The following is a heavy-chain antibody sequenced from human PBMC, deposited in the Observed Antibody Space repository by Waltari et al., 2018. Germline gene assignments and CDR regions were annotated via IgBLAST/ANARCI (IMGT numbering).Heavy chain of an antibody. J-gene: IGHJ6*03. D-gene: IGHD5-12*01. Sequence: QVQLVQSGAEVKKPGSSVKVSCKASGGTFSSYAISWVRQAPGQGLEWMGGIIPIFGTANYAQKFQGRVTITADEATSTAYMELSSLRSEDTAVYYCARDRGGYDPAGYYYYYYMDVWGKGTTVTVSS. V-gene: IGHV1-69*01. CDR1: GGTFSSYA. CDR2: IIPIFGTA. CDR3: ARDRGGYDPAGYYYYYYMDV.